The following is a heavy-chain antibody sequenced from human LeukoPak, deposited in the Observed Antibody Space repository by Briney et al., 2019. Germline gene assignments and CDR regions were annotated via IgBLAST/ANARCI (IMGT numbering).Heavy chain of an antibody. J-gene: IGHJ3*02. V-gene: IGHV3-53*01. Sequence: GGSLRLSCAASGFTFSSYAMSWVRQAPGKGLEWVSVIYSGGSTYYADSVKGRFTISRDNSKNTLYLQMNSLRAEDTAVYYCASDQGPRELPGAFDIWGQGTMVTVSS. D-gene: IGHD1-26*01. CDR3: ASDQGPRELPGAFDI. CDR2: IYSGGST. CDR1: GFTFSSYA.